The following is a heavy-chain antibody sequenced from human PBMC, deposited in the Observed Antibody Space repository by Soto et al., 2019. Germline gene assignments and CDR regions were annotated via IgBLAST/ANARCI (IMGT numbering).Heavy chain of an antibody. CDR2: IWYDGSSE. D-gene: IGHD5-18*01. CDR3: ARACVEEAIQVGYFQH. V-gene: IGHV3-33*01. Sequence: QVQLVESGGGVVHSGTSLRLSCAASGFTFSSYGMHWVRQAPGKGLEWVAVIWYDGSSEYYADSVKGRFTISRDNSKNTLYLQMNSLRAEDTAVYYCARACVEEAIQVGYFQHWGQGTLVTVSA. CDR1: GFTFSSYG. J-gene: IGHJ1*01.